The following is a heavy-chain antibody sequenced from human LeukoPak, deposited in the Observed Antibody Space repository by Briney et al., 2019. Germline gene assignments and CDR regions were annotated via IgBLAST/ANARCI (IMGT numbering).Heavy chain of an antibody. CDR1: GYTFTSYG. CDR3: ASFSSSSWTNYYYYYGMDV. D-gene: IGHD6-13*01. CDR2: ISAYNGNT. V-gene: IGHV1-18*01. J-gene: IGHJ6*02. Sequence: ASVKVSCTASGYTFTSYGISWVRQAPGQGLEWMGWISAYNGNTNYAQKLQGRVTMTTDTSTSTAYMELRSLRSDDTAVYYCASFSSSSWTNYYYYYGMDVWGQGTTVTVSS.